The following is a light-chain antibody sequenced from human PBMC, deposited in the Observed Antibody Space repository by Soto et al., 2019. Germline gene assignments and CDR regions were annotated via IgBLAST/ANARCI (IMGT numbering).Light chain of an antibody. Sequence: DIQMTRSPSTLSGSVGDRVTITCRAGQTISSWLAWYQQKPGKAPKLLIYKASTLKSGVPSRFSGSGSGTEFTLTISSLQPDDFATYYCQHYNSYSEAFGQGTKVDIK. CDR3: QHYNSYSEA. CDR2: KAS. J-gene: IGKJ1*01. V-gene: IGKV1-5*03. CDR1: QTISSW.